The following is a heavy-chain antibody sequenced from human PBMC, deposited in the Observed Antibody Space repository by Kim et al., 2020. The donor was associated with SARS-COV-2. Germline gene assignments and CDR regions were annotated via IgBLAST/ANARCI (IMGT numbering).Heavy chain of an antibody. J-gene: IGHJ5*02. CDR3: TRDYGDYWFDP. CDR2: SK. Sequence: SKYYNPSIKSRITISVDTSKNQFSLRLRSVTDADTAVYYCTRDYGDYWFDPWGQGTLVTVSS. V-gene: IGHV4-39*02. D-gene: IGHD4-17*01.